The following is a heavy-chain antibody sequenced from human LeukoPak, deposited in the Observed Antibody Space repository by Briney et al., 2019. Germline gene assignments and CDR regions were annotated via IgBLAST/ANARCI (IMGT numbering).Heavy chain of an antibody. CDR3: ARDFYDTSGYYYDY. J-gene: IGHJ4*02. CDR2: ISGTGSYK. CDR1: GFTFSRYS. V-gene: IGHV3-21*01. Sequence: AGGSLRLSCAASGFTFSRYSMNWVRQAPGKGLEWVSSISGTGSYKYYADSVKGRFTISRDNAKNSLYLQMNSLRAEDTAVYYCARDFYDTSGYYYDYWGQGTLVTVSP. D-gene: IGHD3-22*01.